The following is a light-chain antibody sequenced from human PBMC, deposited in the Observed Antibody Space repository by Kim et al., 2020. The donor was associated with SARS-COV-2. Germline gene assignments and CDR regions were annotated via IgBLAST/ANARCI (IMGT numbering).Light chain of an antibody. CDR3: HQYGSSPRYS. CDR2: AAS. J-gene: IGKJ2*03. V-gene: IGKV3-20*01. Sequence: EIVLTQSPASLSLSPGERATLSCRASQSVCSSYLAWYQQKPGQAPRLLIYAASTRATGIPDRFSGSGSGTDVTLTISRLEPDDSAVYYCHQYGSSPRYSCGQGTKLEI. CDR1: QSVCSSY.